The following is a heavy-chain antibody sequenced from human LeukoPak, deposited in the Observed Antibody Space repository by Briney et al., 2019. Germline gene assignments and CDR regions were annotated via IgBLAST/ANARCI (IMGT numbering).Heavy chain of an antibody. V-gene: IGHV3-11*01. CDR3: ARGPRILAAGSYFFDY. CDR2: INVNGGAM. CDR1: GFIFKDYC. Sequence: GGSLRLSCAASGFIFKDYCYSWLRQAPGKGLEWVSFINVNGGAMYYADFVKGRFTISRQNAQNSVYLEMNSLRDEDTAVYYCARGPRILAAGSYFFDYWGQGSLVTVSS. J-gene: IGHJ4*02. D-gene: IGHD6-13*01.